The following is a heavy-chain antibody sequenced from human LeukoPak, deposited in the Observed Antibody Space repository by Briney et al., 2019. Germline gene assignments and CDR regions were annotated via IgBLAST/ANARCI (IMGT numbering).Heavy chain of an antibody. J-gene: IGHJ6*03. CDR1: GFPFSHYN. D-gene: IGHD3-9*01. V-gene: IGHV3-21*01. Sequence: PGGSLRLSCAASGFPFSHYNMNWVRQAPGRGLEWVPSISSSRVYIYYADSVKGRFTISRDNAKNSLYLQMNSLRAEDTAVYYCARGRYDIVNYTDVWGKGTTVTVSS. CDR2: ISSSRVYI. CDR3: ARGRYDIVNYTDV.